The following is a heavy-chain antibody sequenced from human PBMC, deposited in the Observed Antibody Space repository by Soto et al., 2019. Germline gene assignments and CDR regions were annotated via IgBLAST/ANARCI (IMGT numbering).Heavy chain of an antibody. CDR3: ARWPDGYYYYGMDV. Sequence: QVQLVQSGAEVKKPGASVKVSCKASGYTFTSYDIKWVRQATGQGLEWMGWMNPNSGNTGYAQKFLGRVTMTRNTSISTAYMELSSLRSEDTAVYYCARWPDGYYYYGMDVWGQGTTVTVSS. V-gene: IGHV1-8*01. CDR1: GYTFTSYD. CDR2: MNPNSGNT. J-gene: IGHJ6*02.